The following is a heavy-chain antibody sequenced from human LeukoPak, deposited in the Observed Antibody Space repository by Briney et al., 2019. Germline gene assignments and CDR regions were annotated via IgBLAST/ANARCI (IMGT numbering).Heavy chain of an antibody. CDR1: GYTFTSYG. CDR2: ISAYNGNT. CDR3: ARMNGGSYFDAYYYYMDV. D-gene: IGHD1-26*01. J-gene: IGHJ6*03. Sequence: GASVKVSCKASGYTFTSYGISWVRQAPGQGLEWMGWISAYNGNTNYAQKLQGRVTMTTDTSASTAYMELRSLRSDDTAVYYCARMNGGSYFDAYYYYMDVWGKGTTVTVSS. V-gene: IGHV1-18*01.